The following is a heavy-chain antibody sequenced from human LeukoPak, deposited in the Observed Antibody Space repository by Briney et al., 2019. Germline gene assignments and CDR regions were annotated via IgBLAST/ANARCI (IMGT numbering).Heavy chain of an antibody. CDR2: INSDGSST. CDR3: ARDPDLSGYSFFGY. J-gene: IGHJ4*02. D-gene: IGHD3-22*01. Sequence: GGSLRLSCVASGFTSSSYWMHWVRQAPGKGLVWVSRINSDGSSTTYAYSVKGRFTISRDNAKNTLYLQMNSLRAEDTAVYYCARDPDLSGYSFFGYWGQGTLVTVSS. V-gene: IGHV3-74*01. CDR1: GFTSSSYW.